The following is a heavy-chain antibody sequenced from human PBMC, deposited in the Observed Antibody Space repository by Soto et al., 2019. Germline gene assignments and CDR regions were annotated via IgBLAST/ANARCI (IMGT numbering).Heavy chain of an antibody. V-gene: IGHV4-39*01. J-gene: IGHJ4*02. D-gene: IGHD3-22*01. CDR1: GGSTSSSSYY. CDR3: ARRRSDSSGYYYSN. Sequence: SETLSLTCTVSGGSTSSSSYYWGWIRQPPGKGLEWIGSIYYSGSTYYNPSLKSRVTISVDTSKNQFSLKLSSVTAADTAVYYCARRRSDSSGYYYSNWGQGTLVTVSS. CDR2: IYYSGST.